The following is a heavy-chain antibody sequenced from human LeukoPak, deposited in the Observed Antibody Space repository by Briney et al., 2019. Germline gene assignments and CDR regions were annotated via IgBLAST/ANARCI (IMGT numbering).Heavy chain of an antibody. V-gene: IGHV1-69*05. Sequence: SVKVSCKASGGTFSSYAISWVRQAPGQGLEWMGGIIPIFGTANYAQKFLGRVTITTDEPTSTAYMELSSLRSEDTAVYYCARGHCSSTSCYSYYYYYMDVWGKGTTVTVSS. D-gene: IGHD2-2*02. CDR2: IIPIFGTA. CDR1: GGTFSSYA. J-gene: IGHJ6*03. CDR3: ARGHCSSTSCYSYYYYYMDV.